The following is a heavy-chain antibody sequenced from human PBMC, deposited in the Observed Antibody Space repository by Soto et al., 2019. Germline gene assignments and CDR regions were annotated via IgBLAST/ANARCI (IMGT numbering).Heavy chain of an antibody. CDR2: IYYSGST. CDR3: AVSSAMEHYDILTGYLDY. Sequence: SETLSLTCTVSGGSISSYYWSWIRQPPGKGLEWIGYIYYSGSTNYNPSLKSRVTISVDTSKNQFSLKLSSVTAADTAVYYCAVSSAMEHYDILTGYLDYWGQGTLVTVSS. J-gene: IGHJ4*02. V-gene: IGHV4-59*08. D-gene: IGHD3-9*01. CDR1: GGSISSYY.